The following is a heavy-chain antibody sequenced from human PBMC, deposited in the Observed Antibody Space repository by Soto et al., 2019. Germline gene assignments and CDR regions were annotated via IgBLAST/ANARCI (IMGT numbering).Heavy chain of an antibody. J-gene: IGHJ3*02. CDR2: IRANDESI. V-gene: IGHV3-48*03. Sequence: GGSLRLSCVASGFDFRSYEMNWVRQAPGKGLEWVSNIRANDESIYYADSVKGRVSVSRHNAKNSLFLEMNSLRVSDTAVYYCARQTLRDAIDIWGQGTMVTVSS. CDR1: GFDFRSYE. CDR3: ARQTLRDAIDI.